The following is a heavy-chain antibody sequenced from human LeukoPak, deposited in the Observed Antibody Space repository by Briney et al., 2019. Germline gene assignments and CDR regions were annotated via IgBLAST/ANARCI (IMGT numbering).Heavy chain of an antibody. CDR2: IWSDGTEK. J-gene: IGHJ4*02. CDR1: GFTYSHYG. Sequence: GGSLRLSCAASGFTYSHYGMHWVRQAPGKGLEWVAVIWSDGTEKYYGDAVKGRFTISRDNSRNTLYPQMNSLRGEDTAVYYCAKDAQRGFDYSNSLEYWGQGTLVTVSS. V-gene: IGHV3-33*06. CDR3: AKDAQRGFDYSNSLEY. D-gene: IGHD4-11*01.